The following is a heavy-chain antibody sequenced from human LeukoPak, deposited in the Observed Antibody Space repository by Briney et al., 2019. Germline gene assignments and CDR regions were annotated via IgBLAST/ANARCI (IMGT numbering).Heavy chain of an antibody. CDR3: ARIGQWLVRSWFDP. J-gene: IGHJ5*02. CDR1: GVSISSSSYY. CDR2: ISYGGTT. V-gene: IGHV4-39*01. Sequence: PSETLSLTCTVSGVSISSSSYYWGWIRQPPGKGLEWIGSISYGGTTYYNAPLESRVTISVDPSKNQLSLKLRSVTAADTAVYYCARIGQWLVRSWFDPWGQGTLVTVSS. D-gene: IGHD6-19*01.